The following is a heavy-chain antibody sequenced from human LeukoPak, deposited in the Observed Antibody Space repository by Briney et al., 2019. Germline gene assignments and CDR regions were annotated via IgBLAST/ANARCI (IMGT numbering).Heavy chain of an antibody. J-gene: IGHJ6*02. Sequence: GGSLRLSCAASGFALSSHWMIWVRQVPGRGPEWVANVNRDGSETHYLDSVKGRFTISKDNAKNSLYLQMNSLRAEDTALYHCARNNGMDVWGQGTTVIVSS. V-gene: IGHV3-7*03. CDR3: ARNNGMDV. CDR2: VNRDGSET. CDR1: GFALSSHW.